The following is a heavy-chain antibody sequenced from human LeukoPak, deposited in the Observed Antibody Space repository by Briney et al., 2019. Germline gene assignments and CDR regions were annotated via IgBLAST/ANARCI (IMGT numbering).Heavy chain of an antibody. Sequence: PGGSLRLSCAGSEFSFSSYWMHWVRQPPEKGLEWVFSIKSDGSATAYADSVKGRFSMSTDSAKNTASLQMNSLRVEDTATYYCAMDINGDLFHVWGQGTPVTVSS. CDR3: AMDINGDLFHV. V-gene: IGHV3-74*01. J-gene: IGHJ4*02. D-gene: IGHD2-2*03. CDR1: EFSFSSYW. CDR2: IKSDGSAT.